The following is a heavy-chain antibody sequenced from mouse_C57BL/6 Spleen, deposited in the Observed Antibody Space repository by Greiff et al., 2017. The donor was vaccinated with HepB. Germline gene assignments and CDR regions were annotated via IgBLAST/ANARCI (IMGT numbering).Heavy chain of an antibody. D-gene: IGHD1-1*01. Sequence: QVQLQQSGAELVKPGASVKMSCKASGYTFTSYWITWVKQRPGQGLEWIGDIYPGSGSTNYNEKFKSKATLTVDTSSSTAYMQLSSLTSEDSAVYYCARSEGFITTVVGYFDYWGQGTTLTVSS. J-gene: IGHJ2*01. CDR2: IYPGSGST. V-gene: IGHV1-55*01. CDR3: ARSEGFITTVVGYFDY. CDR1: GYTFTSYW.